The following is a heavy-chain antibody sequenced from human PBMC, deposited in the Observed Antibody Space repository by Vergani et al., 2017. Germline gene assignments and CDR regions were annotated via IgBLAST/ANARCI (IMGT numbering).Heavy chain of an antibody. J-gene: IGHJ4*02. V-gene: IGHV4-61*01. D-gene: IGHD5-12*01. Sequence: QVQLQESGPGLVKPSETLSLTCTVSGGSVSSGSYYWSWIRQPPGKGLEWIGYIYYSGSTNYNPSLKSRVTISVAPSKNQFSLKLSAVTAADTAVYYCASSPAGYSGYDYYWGQGTLVTVSS. CDR2: IYYSGST. CDR1: GGSVSSGSYY. CDR3: ASSPAGYSGYDYY.